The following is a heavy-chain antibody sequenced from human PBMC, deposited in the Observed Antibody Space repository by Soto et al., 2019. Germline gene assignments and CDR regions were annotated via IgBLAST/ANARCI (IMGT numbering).Heavy chain of an antibody. V-gene: IGHV4-59*08. J-gene: IGHJ4*02. CDR2: IYYSGST. Sequence: SETLSLTCTVSGGSISSYYWSWIRQPPGQGLEWIGYIYYSGSTNYNPSLKSRVTISVDTSKNQFSLKLSSVTAADTSVYYCARQVHVYYDSSGYPFDYWGQGTLVTVS. CDR1: GGSISSYY. D-gene: IGHD3-22*01. CDR3: ARQVHVYYDSSGYPFDY.